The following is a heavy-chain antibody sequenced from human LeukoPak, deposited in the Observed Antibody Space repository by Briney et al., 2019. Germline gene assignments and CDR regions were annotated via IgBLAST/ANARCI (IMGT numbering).Heavy chain of an antibody. D-gene: IGHD6-13*01. CDR2: IGTSCDT. V-gene: IGHV3-13*01. J-gene: IGHJ4*02. Sequence: PGGSVRLSCAASGFTFSNYDMHWVRQAAGKGLEWVSGIGTSCDTYYSGSVKGRFTISSEKASNSLYLQMSSLSAGDKAVYYCASSPAYSSSWDAIVNWGQGTLVTVSS. CDR1: GFTFSNYD. CDR3: ASSPAYSSSWDAIVN.